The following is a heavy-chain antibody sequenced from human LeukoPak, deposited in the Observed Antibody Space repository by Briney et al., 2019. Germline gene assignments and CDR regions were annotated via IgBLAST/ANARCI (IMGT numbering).Heavy chain of an antibody. D-gene: IGHD3-3*01. V-gene: IGHV3-30*19. Sequence: QTGGSLRLSCAASGFTFSSYGIHWVRQAPGKGLEWVAVISYDGSNKYYADSVKGRFTISRDNSKNTLYLQMNSLRAEDTAVYYCARAKVRIFEDFDYWGQGTLVTVSS. CDR1: GFTFSSYG. CDR3: ARAKVRIFEDFDY. CDR2: ISYDGSNK. J-gene: IGHJ4*02.